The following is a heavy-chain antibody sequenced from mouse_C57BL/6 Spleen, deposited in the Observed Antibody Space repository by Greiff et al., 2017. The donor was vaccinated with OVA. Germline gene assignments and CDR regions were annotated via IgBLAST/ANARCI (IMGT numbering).Heavy chain of an antibody. CDR2: IWTGGGT. CDR1: GFSLTSYA. J-gene: IGHJ2*01. Sequence: VQGVGSGPGLVAPSQSLSHTCPVSGFSLTSYAISWVCQPPGKGLEWLGVIWTGGGTNYNSALKSRLSISKDNSKSQVFLKMNSLQTDDTARYYCARNLGYFDYWGQGTTLTVSS. D-gene: IGHD3-3*01. V-gene: IGHV2-9-1*01. CDR3: ARNLGYFDY.